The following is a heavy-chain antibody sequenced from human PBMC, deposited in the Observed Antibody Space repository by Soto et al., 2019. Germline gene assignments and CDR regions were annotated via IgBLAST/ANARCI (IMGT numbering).Heavy chain of an antibody. CDR3: ARVRLVRSRKLYYYYGMDV. V-gene: IGHV1-8*01. CDR2: MNPNSGNT. CDR1: GYTFTSYD. Sequence: QVQLVQSGAEVKKPGASVKVSCKASGYTFTSYDINWVRQATGQGLEWMGWMNPNSGNTGYAQKFQGRVTMTRNTSISTAYMELSSLRSEYTAVYYCARVRLVRSRKLYYYYGMDVWGQGTTVTVSS. D-gene: IGHD2-2*01. J-gene: IGHJ6*02.